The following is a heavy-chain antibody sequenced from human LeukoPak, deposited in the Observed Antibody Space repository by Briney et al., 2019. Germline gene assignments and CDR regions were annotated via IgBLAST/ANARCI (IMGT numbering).Heavy chain of an antibody. J-gene: IGHJ4*02. D-gene: IGHD6-19*01. Sequence: PGGSLRLSCAASGFTFSSYAMNWVRQAPGKGLEWVSAISGSGGTTDYADSVKGRFTISRDNSKNTLYLQMNSLRAEDTAVYYCAKKLAGTNPLDYWGQGTLVTVSS. V-gene: IGHV3-23*01. CDR1: GFTFSSYA. CDR3: AKKLAGTNPLDY. CDR2: ISGSGGTT.